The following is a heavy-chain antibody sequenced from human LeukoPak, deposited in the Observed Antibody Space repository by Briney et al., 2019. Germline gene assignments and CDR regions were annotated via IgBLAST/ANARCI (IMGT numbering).Heavy chain of an antibody. CDR2: IYYSGST. Sequence: SQTLSLTCTVSGGSISSGDYYWSWIRQPPGKGLEWIGYIYYSGSTDYNPSLRGRVTISVATSKNPFSLKLSSVTAADTAVYYCVRKPAGGYSYGAIVYWGQGTLGTVSS. CDR1: GGSISSGDYY. J-gene: IGHJ4*02. CDR3: VRKPAGGYSYGAIVY. V-gene: IGHV4-30-4*01. D-gene: IGHD5-18*01.